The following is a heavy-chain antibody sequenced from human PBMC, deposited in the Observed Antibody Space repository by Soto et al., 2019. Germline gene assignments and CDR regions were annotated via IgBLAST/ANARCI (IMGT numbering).Heavy chain of an antibody. V-gene: IGHV4-31*03. CDR2: IYYSGST. Sequence: SETLSLTCTVSGGSISSGGYYWSWIRQHPGKGLEWIGYIYYSGSTYYNPSLKSRVTISVDTSKNQFSLKLSSVTAADTAVYYCARDQYYYDSSGYILGAFDIWGQGTMVTVSS. CDR3: ARDQYYYDSSGYILGAFDI. CDR1: GGSISSGGYY. J-gene: IGHJ3*02. D-gene: IGHD3-22*01.